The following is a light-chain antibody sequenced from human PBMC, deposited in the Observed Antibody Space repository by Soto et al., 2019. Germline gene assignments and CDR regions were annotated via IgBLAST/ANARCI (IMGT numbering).Light chain of an antibody. CDR2: GAS. V-gene: IGKV3-15*01. CDR3: QQSNNWPPLT. Sequence: EIVMTQSPATLSVPPGERATLSCRASQSVSGNLAWYQQKPGQAPRLLIYGASTRATGIPDRFSGSGSGTEFTLTISSLQSEDFAVYYCQQSNNWPPLTFGGGTKVEIK. CDR1: QSVSGN. J-gene: IGKJ4*01.